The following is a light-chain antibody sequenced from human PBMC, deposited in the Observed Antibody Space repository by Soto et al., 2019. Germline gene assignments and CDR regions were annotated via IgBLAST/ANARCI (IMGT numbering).Light chain of an antibody. CDR1: QGISTY. V-gene: IGKV1-39*01. J-gene: IGKJ5*01. Sequence: DIQMTQSPSSLSASVGDRVTITCRASQGISTYLDWYQQKPGKAPKVLIYAASSLQSGVPSRFNGSGSGTDFTLSISSLQPEDFSTYYCQQGSTTPITFGLGTRLEIK. CDR2: AAS. CDR3: QQGSTTPIT.